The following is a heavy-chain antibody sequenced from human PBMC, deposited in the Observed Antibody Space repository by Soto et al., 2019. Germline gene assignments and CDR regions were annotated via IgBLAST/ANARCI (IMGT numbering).Heavy chain of an antibody. Sequence: GGSLRLSCAASGFTFSSYAMSWVRQAPGKGLEWVSAISGSGGSTYYADSVKGRFTISRDNSKNTLYLQMNSLRAEDTAVYYCAKSDSIVVVPAAPQARLGGEYYYYYYYMDVWGKGTTVTVSS. CDR2: ISGSGGST. D-gene: IGHD2-2*01. CDR1: GFTFSSYA. CDR3: AKSDSIVVVPAAPQARLGGEYYYYYYYMDV. J-gene: IGHJ6*03. V-gene: IGHV3-23*01.